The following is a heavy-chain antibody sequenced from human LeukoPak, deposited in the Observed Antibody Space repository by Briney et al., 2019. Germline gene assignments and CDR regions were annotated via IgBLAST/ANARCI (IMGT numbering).Heavy chain of an antibody. V-gene: IGHV3-9*01. CDR3: AKDFATASSDVMGGPDY. J-gene: IGHJ4*02. CDR2: ISWNSGSI. CDR1: GFTFDDYA. Sequence: PGGSLRLSCAASGFTFDDYAMHWVRQAPGKGLEWVSGISWNSGSIGYADSVKGRFTISRDNAKNSLYLQMNSLRAEDTALYYCAKDFATASSDVMGGPDYWGQGTLVTVSS. D-gene: IGHD2-8*01.